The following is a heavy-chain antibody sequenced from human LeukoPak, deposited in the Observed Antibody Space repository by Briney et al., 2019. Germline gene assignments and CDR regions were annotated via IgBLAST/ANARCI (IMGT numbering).Heavy chain of an antibody. CDR3: ARVSPIPAAGSSYYFAMDV. Sequence: SETLSLTCTVSGGSISSYYWSWIRQPAAKGLEWIGRIYSSGTTTYNPSFKSRVTMSLDTSNNQLSLKLTSVTAADTAVYYCARVSPIPAAGSSYYFAMDVWGQGTTVTVYS. V-gene: IGHV4-4*07. D-gene: IGHD6-13*01. CDR1: GGSISSYY. CDR2: IYSSGTT. J-gene: IGHJ6*02.